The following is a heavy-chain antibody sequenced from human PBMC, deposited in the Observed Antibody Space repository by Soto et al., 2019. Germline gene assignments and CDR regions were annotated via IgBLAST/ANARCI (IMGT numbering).Heavy chain of an antibody. CDR1: GYTFITYG. CDR3: ARGTYKDF. Sequence: QVQLVQSGAEVKKPGASVKVSCKASGYTFITYGINWVRQAPGQGLEWMAWISAYNGNTYYAQNFQGRVTITTDTSPSTAYMELRSLRSDDTAIYYCARGTYKDFWGQGTLVTGSS. J-gene: IGHJ4*02. V-gene: IGHV1-18*01. CDR2: ISAYNGNT. D-gene: IGHD1-1*01.